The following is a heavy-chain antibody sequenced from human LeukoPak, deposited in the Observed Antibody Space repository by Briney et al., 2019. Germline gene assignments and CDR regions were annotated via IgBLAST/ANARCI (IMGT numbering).Heavy chain of an antibody. V-gene: IGHV1-2*02. CDR2: INPNTGGT. CDR1: GYTFTDYH. CDR3: ARGGHGHTQNDY. Sequence: ASVKVSCKASGYTFTDYHMHWVRQAPGQGLEWMGWINPNTGGTNYAQSFQGRVTMTRDTSISTFYMKLSSLIFDDTALYYCARGGHGHTQNDYWGQGTLVTVSS. J-gene: IGHJ4*02. D-gene: IGHD5-24*01.